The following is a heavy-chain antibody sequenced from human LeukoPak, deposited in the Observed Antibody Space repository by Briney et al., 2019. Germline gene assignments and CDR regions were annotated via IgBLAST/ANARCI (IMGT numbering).Heavy chain of an antibody. Sequence: ETLSLTCTVSGGSISSSNYYWGWIRQPPGKGLEWVSSISTSSIYIYYADSVRGRFTISRDNARKSLYLQMDSLRAEDTAVYYCARGSHGVAATDTAFDYWGQGTLVAVSS. D-gene: IGHD6-25*01. CDR2: ISTSSIYI. V-gene: IGHV3-21*01. J-gene: IGHJ4*02. CDR1: GGSISSSN. CDR3: ARGSHGVAATDTAFDY.